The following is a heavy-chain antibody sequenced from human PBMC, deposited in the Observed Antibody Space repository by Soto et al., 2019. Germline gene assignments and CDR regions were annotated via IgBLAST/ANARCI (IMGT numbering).Heavy chain of an antibody. CDR1: VDSVSSNSAA. Sequence: SQTLSLTCAISVDSVSSNSAAWNLISQSPSRGLEWLGRTYYRSKWYNDYAVSVKSRITINPDTSKNQFSLQLNSVTPEDTAVYYCASSGAYSSSWYQYYYYGMDVWGQGNXVTFSS. V-gene: IGHV6-1*01. CDR2: TYYRSKWYN. CDR3: ASSGAYSSSWYQYYYYGMDV. J-gene: IGHJ6*02. D-gene: IGHD6-13*01.